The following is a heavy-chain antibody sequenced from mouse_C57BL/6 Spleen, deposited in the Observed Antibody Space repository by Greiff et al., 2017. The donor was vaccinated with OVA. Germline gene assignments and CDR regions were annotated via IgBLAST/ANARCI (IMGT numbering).Heavy chain of an antibody. V-gene: IGHV1-18*01. CDR2: INPNNGGT. J-gene: IGHJ2*01. CDR3: ARGGYGSSPFDY. CDR1: GYTFTDYN. D-gene: IGHD1-1*01. Sequence: VQLQQSGPELVKPGASVKIPCKASGYTFTDYNMAWVKQSHGKSLEWIGYINPNNGGTIYNQKFKGKATLTVAKSSSTAYMELRSLTSEDTAVYYCARGGYGSSPFDYWGQGTTLTVSS.